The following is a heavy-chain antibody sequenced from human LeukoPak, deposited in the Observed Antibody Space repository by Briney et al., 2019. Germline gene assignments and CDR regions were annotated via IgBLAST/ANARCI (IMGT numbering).Heavy chain of an antibody. CDR2: MNPNSGNT. D-gene: IGHD3-22*01. V-gene: IGHV1-8*02. CDR3: ARDLDYYDSSGYYYY. CDR1: GYTFKNYD. J-gene: IGHJ4*02. Sequence: ASVKVSCKASGYTFKNYDINWVRQATGQGLEWMGWMNPNSGNTGFAQKFQDRGSMTRDTSINTAYMELTSLRSGDTAVYYCARDLDYYDSSGYYYYWGQGTLVTVSS.